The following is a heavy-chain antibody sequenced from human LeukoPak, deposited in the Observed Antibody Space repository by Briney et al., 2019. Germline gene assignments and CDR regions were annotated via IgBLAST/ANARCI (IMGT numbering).Heavy chain of an antibody. J-gene: IGHJ3*02. CDR3: ARFESISRLAAFDI. V-gene: IGHV5-51*01. CDR1: GYSFTSYW. CDR2: IYPGDSDT. Sequence: GESLKISCKGSGYSFTSYWIGWVRQMPGKSLEWMGIIYPGDSDTRYSPSFQGQVTISADKTISTAYLQWSSLKASDTAMYYCARFESISRLAAFDIWGQGTMVTVSS. D-gene: IGHD6-6*01.